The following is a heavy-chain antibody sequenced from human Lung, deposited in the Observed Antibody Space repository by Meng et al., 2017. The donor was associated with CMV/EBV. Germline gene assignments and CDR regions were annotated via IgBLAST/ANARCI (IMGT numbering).Heavy chain of an antibody. CDR3: AKDSPKYSNGWPRGNYFDY. D-gene: IGHD6-19*01. CDR2: VTGSGDST. Sequence: SCTASGFXFSSFAMSWVRQAPGKGLEWVSAVTGSGDSTYHADSVEGRFTISRDNSKNTLYLQMNSLRAEDTAVYYCAKDSPKYSNGWPRGNYFDYXGQGXLVTVSS. J-gene: IGHJ4*02. CDR1: GFXFSSFA. V-gene: IGHV3-23*01.